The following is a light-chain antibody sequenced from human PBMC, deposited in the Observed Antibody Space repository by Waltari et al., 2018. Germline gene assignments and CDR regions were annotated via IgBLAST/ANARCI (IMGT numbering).Light chain of an antibody. CDR3: QSYNSSNVI. J-gene: IGLJ2*01. CDR2: EDN. Sequence: NFMLTQPHSVSESPGKTLTISCTRSSGSIASNYVQWYQQRPGRAPITVIYEDNERPSGVPVLFSGSIDSSSNSASLTISGLKTEDEADYYCQSYNSSNVIFGGGTKLTVL. CDR1: SGSIASNY. V-gene: IGLV6-57*04.